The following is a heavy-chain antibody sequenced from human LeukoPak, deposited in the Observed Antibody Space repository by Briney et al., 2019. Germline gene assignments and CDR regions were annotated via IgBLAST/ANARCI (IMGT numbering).Heavy chain of an antibody. V-gene: IGHV1-46*01. CDR3: ARDQEGFDY. J-gene: IGHJ4*02. Sequence: ASVKVSCKASGYTFTSDYIHWVRQAPGQGLEWMGMIYPRDGSTSYAQKFQGRVTVTRDTSTSTVHMELSGLRSEGTAVYYCARDQEGFDYWGQGTLVTVSS. CDR1: GYTFTSDY. CDR2: IYPRDGST.